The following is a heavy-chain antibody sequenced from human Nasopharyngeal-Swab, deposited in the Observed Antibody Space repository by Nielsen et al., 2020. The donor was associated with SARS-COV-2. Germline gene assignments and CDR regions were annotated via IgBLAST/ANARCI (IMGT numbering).Heavy chain of an antibody. CDR2: ISSSSSTI. Sequence: GESLKISCAASGFTFSSYSMNWVRQAPGKGQEWVSYISSSSSTIYYADSVKGRFTISRDNAKNSLYLQMNSLRAEDTAVYYCAREHITMVRGGDYWGQGTLVTVSS. V-gene: IGHV3-48*04. CDR1: GFTFSSYS. D-gene: IGHD3-10*01. J-gene: IGHJ4*02. CDR3: AREHITMVRGGDY.